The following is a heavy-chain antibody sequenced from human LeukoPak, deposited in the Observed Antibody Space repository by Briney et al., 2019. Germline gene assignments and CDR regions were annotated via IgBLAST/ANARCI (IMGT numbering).Heavy chain of an antibody. Sequence: SETLSLTCTVSGGSISSYYWSWIRQPPGKGLEWIGYIYYSGSTNYNPSLKSRVTISVDTSKNQFSLKLSSVTAADTAVYYCARASSGYRFGAFDIWGQGTMDTVSS. CDR2: IYYSGST. CDR1: GGSISSYY. CDR3: ARASSGYRFGAFDI. D-gene: IGHD5-18*01. J-gene: IGHJ3*02. V-gene: IGHV4-59*01.